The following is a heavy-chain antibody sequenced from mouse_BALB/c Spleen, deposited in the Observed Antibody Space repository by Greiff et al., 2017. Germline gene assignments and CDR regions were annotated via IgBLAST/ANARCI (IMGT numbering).Heavy chain of an antibody. CDR2: IRSKSNNYAT. Sequence: EVQLVESGGGLVQPKGSLKLSCAASGFTFNTYAMNWVRQAPGKGLEWVARIRSKSNNYATYYADSVKDRFTISRDDSQSMLYLQMNNMKTEDTAMYYCVGGDSNGYFDYWGQGTTLTVSS. V-gene: IGHV10-1*02. CDR3: VGGDSNGYFDY. CDR1: GFTFNTYA. D-gene: IGHD2-5*01. J-gene: IGHJ2*01.